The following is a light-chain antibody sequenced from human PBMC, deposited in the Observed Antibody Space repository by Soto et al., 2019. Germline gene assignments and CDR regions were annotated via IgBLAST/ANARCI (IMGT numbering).Light chain of an antibody. Sequence: DIQMTQSHSTLSGSVGDRVTITCRASQTISSWLAWYQQKPGKAPKLLIYKASTLKRGVPSRFSGSGSGTEFTLTISSLQPDDFATYYCQHYNSYSEAFGQGTKVELK. J-gene: IGKJ1*01. CDR1: QTISSW. CDR2: KAS. V-gene: IGKV1-5*03. CDR3: QHYNSYSEA.